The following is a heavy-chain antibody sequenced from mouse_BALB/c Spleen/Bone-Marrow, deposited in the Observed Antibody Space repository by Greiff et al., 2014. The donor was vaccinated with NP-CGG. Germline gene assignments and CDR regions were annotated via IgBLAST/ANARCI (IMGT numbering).Heavy chain of an antibody. CDR1: GFNIKDTY. Sequence: EVKLMESGAELVKPGASVKLSCTASGFNIKDTYMHWVKQRPEQGLEWIGRIDPANGNTKYVPTFQGKATITADTSSNTAYMRLSSLTSEDTAVYYCASSGNYEGGAMDYWGQGISVTVSS. J-gene: IGHJ4*01. V-gene: IGHV14-3*02. CDR2: IDPANGNT. CDR3: ASSGNYEGGAMDY. D-gene: IGHD2-1*01.